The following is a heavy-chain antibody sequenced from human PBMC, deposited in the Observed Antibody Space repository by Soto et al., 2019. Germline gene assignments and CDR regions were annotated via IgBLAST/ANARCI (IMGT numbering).Heavy chain of an antibody. D-gene: IGHD2-21*01. Sequence: EVQLVESGGGLVQPGGSLRLSCGASGSTFSNYWMHWVRQAPGEGLVWVSRISGDGSFTRFADSVKGRFTISRDNAKNTMSLQMNSLRVDDTAVYYCARVGGGAGNFDYWGQGTLVTVSS. CDR1: GSTFSNYW. J-gene: IGHJ4*02. CDR3: ARVGGGAGNFDY. CDR2: ISGDGSFT. V-gene: IGHV3-74*01.